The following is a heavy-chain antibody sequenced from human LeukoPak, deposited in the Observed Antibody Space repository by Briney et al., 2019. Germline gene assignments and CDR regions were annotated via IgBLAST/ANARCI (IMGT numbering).Heavy chain of an antibody. CDR2: INPSGGST. D-gene: IGHD1-20*01. J-gene: IGHJ3*02. CDR1: GYTFTGYY. CDR3: ATGGRETNWNDEAPAFDI. Sequence: ASVKVSCKASGYTFTGYYMHWVRQAPGQGLEWMGIINPSGGSTSYAQKSQGRVTMTRDTSTSTVYMELSSLRSEDTAVYYCATGGRETNWNDEAPAFDIWGQGTMVTVSS. V-gene: IGHV1-46*01.